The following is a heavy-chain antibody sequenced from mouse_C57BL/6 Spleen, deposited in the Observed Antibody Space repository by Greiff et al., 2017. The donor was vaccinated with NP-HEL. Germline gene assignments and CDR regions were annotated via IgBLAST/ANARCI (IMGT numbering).Heavy chain of an antibody. J-gene: IGHJ4*01. CDR1: GYAFSSSW. Sequence: QVQLQQSGPELVKPGASVKISCKASGYAFSSSWMNWVKQRPGKGLEWIGRIYPGDGDTNYNGKFKGKATLTADKSSSTAYMQLSSLTSEDSAVYYCASRGNGNYEGAMDYWGQGTSVTVSS. V-gene: IGHV1-82*01. CDR3: ASRGNGNYEGAMDY. CDR2: IYPGDGDT. D-gene: IGHD2-1*01.